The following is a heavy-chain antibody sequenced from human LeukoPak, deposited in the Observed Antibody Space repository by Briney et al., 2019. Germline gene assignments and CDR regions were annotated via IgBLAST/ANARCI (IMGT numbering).Heavy chain of an antibody. D-gene: IGHD3-10*02. CDR2: IYNSSTT. Sequence: GGSLRLSCAVSGFTVSSNYMSWVRQAPGKGLEWVSIIYNSSTTYYGDSVKGRFTISKDNSKNTLYLQMNSLRAEDTAVYYCAELGITMIGGVWGKGTTVTISS. V-gene: IGHV3-66*01. J-gene: IGHJ6*04. CDR3: AELGITMIGGV. CDR1: GFTVSSNY.